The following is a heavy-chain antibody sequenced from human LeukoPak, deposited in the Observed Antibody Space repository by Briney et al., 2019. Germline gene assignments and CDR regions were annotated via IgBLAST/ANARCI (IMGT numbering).Heavy chain of an antibody. J-gene: IGHJ4*02. D-gene: IGHD6-6*01. CDR2: ISYDGSNK. V-gene: IGHV3-30-3*01. CDR1: GFTFSSYA. Sequence: GGSLRLSCAASGFTFSSYAMHWVRQAPGKGLEWVSVISYDGSNKYYADSVKGRFTISRDNSKTTLYLQMNSLRAEDTAVYYCAKDGGVSSSDCFDYWGQGTLVTVSS. CDR3: AKDGGVSSSDCFDY.